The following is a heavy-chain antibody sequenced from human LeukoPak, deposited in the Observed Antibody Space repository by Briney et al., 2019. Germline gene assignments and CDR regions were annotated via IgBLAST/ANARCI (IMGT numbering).Heavy chain of an antibody. CDR2: IRSKAYGGTT. V-gene: IGHV3-49*04. D-gene: IGHD3-16*02. CDR1: GFTFGDYA. J-gene: IGHJ4*02. CDR3: TRVEYYDYVWGSYRSFDY. Sequence: PGRSLRLSCTASGFTFGDYAMSWVRQAPGKGLEWVGFIRSKAYGGTTEYAAPVKGRFTISRDDSKSIAYLQMNSLKTEDTAVYYCTRVEYYDYVWGSYRSFDYWGQGTLVTVSS.